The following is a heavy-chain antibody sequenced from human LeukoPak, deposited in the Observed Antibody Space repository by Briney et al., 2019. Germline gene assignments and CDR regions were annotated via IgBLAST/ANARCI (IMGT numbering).Heavy chain of an antibody. Sequence: SETLSLTCAVYGGPFSGYYWSWIRQPPGKGLEWIGEINHSGSTNYNPSLKSRVTISVDTSKNQFSLKLSSVTAADTAVYYCAREPWELLLDHAFDIWGQGTMVTVSS. V-gene: IGHV4-34*01. D-gene: IGHD1-26*01. CDR3: AREPWELLLDHAFDI. CDR1: GGPFSGYY. CDR2: INHSGST. J-gene: IGHJ3*02.